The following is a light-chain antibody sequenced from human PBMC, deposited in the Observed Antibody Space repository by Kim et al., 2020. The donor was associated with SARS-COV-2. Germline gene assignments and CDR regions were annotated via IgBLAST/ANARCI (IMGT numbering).Light chain of an antibody. CDR3: QEYSSAAWR. CDR2: AAS. CDR1: QGISNY. Sequence: DIQMTQSPSSLSASVGDRVTITCRASQGISNYLAWYQQKPGKLPNLLIYAASTLQSGVPTRFSGSGSGTDFTLTISSLQREDVATYYCQEYSSAAWRFGQGTKVEIK. V-gene: IGKV1-27*01. J-gene: IGKJ1*01.